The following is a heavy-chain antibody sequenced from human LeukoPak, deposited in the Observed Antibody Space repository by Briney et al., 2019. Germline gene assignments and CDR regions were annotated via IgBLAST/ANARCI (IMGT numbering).Heavy chain of an antibody. D-gene: IGHD6-13*01. J-gene: IGHJ4*02. CDR3: VRDLSIAAAGGDY. CDR2: TNHGGST. CDR1: GGSSSGYY. Sequence: SETLSLTCAVYGGSSSGYYWSWLRQPPGKGLEWIGETNHGGSTIYNPSLKSRVTISVDTSKNQFSLRLNSVTAADTAVYYCVRDLSIAAAGGDYWGQGTLVTVSS. V-gene: IGHV4-34*01.